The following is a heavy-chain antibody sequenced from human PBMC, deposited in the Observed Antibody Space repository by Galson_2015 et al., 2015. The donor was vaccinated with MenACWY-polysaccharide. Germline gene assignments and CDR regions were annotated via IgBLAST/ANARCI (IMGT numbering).Heavy chain of an antibody. Sequence: SVKVSCKASGYAFTGYYMHWVRQAPGQGLEWMGWINPNSGGTNYAQKFQGWVTMTRDTSISTAYMELSSLRSEDTAVYYCARRISYYGMDVWGQGTTVTVSS. D-gene: IGHD2-15*01. CDR2: INPNSGGT. CDR3: ARRISYYGMDV. CDR1: GYAFTGYY. J-gene: IGHJ6*02. V-gene: IGHV1-2*04.